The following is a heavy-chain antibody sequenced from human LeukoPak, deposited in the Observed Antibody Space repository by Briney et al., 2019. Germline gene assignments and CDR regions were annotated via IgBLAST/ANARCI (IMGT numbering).Heavy chain of an antibody. CDR1: GFTFSSYA. Sequence: GGSLRLSCAASGFTFSSYAMSWVRQAPGKGLEWVSAISSDRRSTYYADSVKGRFTISRDNSKNTLFLQMNSLRVEDTAVYYCARDPRIYCTNGICRDDYFDNWGQGALVTVSS. CDR2: ISSDRRST. V-gene: IGHV3-23*01. CDR3: ARDPRIYCTNGICRDDYFDN. J-gene: IGHJ4*02. D-gene: IGHD2-8*01.